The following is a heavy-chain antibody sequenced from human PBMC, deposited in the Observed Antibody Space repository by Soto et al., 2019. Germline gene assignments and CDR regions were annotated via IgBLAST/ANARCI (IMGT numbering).Heavy chain of an antibody. Sequence: QMQLVESGGGVVQPGRSLRLSCEASGFSFSTHDMHWVRQAPGKGLEWVAVVSYDGRNKYYADSVKGRFTISRDNYKNTLYLQMNSLRAEDTGMYYCVKEIGSDWSLYYHYGMDVWGQGTTVTVSS. V-gene: IGHV3-30*18. D-gene: IGHD3-9*01. CDR2: VSYDGRNK. CDR1: GFSFSTHD. CDR3: VKEIGSDWSLYYHYGMDV. J-gene: IGHJ6*02.